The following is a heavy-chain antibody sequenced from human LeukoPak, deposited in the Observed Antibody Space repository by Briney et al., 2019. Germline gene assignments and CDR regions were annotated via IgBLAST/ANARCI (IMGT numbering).Heavy chain of an antibody. D-gene: IGHD6-19*01. J-gene: IGHJ6*02. CDR2: ISGSGGST. V-gene: IGHV3-23*01. Sequence: GGSLRLSCAASGFTFSSYAMSWVRQAPGKGLEWVSAISGSGGSTYYADSVKGRFTISRDNSKNTLYLQMNSLRAEDTAVYYCAKDARIAVAHPAYYYGMDVWGQGTTVTVSS. CDR1: GFTFSSYA. CDR3: AKDARIAVAHPAYYYGMDV.